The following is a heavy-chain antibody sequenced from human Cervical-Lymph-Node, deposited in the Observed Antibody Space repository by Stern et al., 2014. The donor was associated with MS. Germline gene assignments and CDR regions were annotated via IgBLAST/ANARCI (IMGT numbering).Heavy chain of an antibody. CDR1: GHPLSELA. J-gene: IGHJ4*02. Sequence: QVQLVQSGAEVKKPGASVTVSCNVAGHPLSELAMHWLRQLPTKGLEWMGQFDPEDGETVYAQQFQGRLSMTEDTSTGTAYMTLTALRSEDTAVYYCATDRVVXXGPGTLVTVSS. D-gene: IGHD3-10*01. V-gene: IGHV1-24*01. CDR3: ATDRVVX. CDR2: FDPEDGET.